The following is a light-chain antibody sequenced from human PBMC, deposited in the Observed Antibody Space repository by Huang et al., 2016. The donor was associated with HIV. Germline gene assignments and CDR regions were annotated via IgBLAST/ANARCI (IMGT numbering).Light chain of an antibody. Sequence: EIVMTQSPATLSVSPGDGVTLSCRASESVSSNLAWYQQKPGQAPRLLIHGASTRAAGIPATFSGSGSGTEFSLTISSLQSEDFAFYHCQQYNTRPWTFGQWTKVEFK. V-gene: IGKV3-15*01. CDR2: GAS. CDR1: ESVSSN. CDR3: QQYNTRPWT. J-gene: IGKJ1*01.